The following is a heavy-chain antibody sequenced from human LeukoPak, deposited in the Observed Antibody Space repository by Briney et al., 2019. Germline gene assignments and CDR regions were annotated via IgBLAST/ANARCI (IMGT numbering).Heavy chain of an antibody. CDR1: RFTFSRYG. D-gene: IGHD6-19*01. CDR3: ARRSGVAVAGAFDY. Sequence: GGSLRLSCAASRFTFSRYGMHWVRQAPGKGLEWVAFIRYDGSNKHYADSVKGRFTISRDNSKNTLYLQMNSLRAEDTAVYFCARRSGVAVAGAFDYWGQGTLVTVSS. V-gene: IGHV3-30*02. CDR2: IRYDGSNK. J-gene: IGHJ4*02.